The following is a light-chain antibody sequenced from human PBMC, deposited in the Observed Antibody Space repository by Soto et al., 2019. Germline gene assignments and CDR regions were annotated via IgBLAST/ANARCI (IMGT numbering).Light chain of an antibody. CDR3: QQYGTAPWT. Sequence: EVLLTQSPGTLSLSSLEISTLSCRSSQSVINSYLAWYQQKPGQAPRLLLYGAYNRATGIPDRFSGSGSGTDFTLTISRLEPEDFAVYYCQQYGTAPWTFGQGTKVDNK. CDR2: GAY. CDR1: QSVINSY. V-gene: IGKV3-20*01. J-gene: IGKJ1*01.